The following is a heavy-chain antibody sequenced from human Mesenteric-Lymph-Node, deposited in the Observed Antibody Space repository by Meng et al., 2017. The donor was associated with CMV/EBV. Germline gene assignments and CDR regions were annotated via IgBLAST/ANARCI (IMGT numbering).Heavy chain of an antibody. J-gene: IGHJ4*02. Sequence: TVSDDSIRSDNYYWGWIRQPPGKGLEWIGSINYSGSTTHNPSIKSRVIISVDSSQKQFFLDLSSVTAADTAVYYCARAIWLQPNFDYWGQGTLVTVSS. V-gene: IGHV4-39*01. CDR3: ARAIWLQPNFDY. CDR1: DDSIRSDNYY. CDR2: INYSGST. D-gene: IGHD5-24*01.